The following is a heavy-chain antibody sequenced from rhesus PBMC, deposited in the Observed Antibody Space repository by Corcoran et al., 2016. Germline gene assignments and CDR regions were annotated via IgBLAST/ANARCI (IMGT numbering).Heavy chain of an antibody. CDR2: INGDTGAT. CDR1: GSSISSYC. J-gene: IGHJ6*01. CDR3: TSGWNIGEYGLGT. Sequence: QVQLQESGPGLVKPSETLSLTCAVSGSSISSYCWTWLPQPPGTGLEYIGEINGDTGATYYNPSLKSRVTISKDASKNQFSLKLSSVSAADTALYYCTSGWNIGEYGLGTWGQGVVVVVSS. V-gene: IGHV4-80*01. D-gene: IGHD1-20*01.